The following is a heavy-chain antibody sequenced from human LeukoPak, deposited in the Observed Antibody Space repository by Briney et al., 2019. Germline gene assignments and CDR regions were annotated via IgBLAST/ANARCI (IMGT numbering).Heavy chain of an antibody. J-gene: IGHJ5*02. V-gene: IGHV1-69*13. CDR1: GGTFSSYA. CDR2: IIPIFGTA. D-gene: IGHD3-22*01. CDR3: ARELGGDYDSSGYPQLRFDP. Sequence: SVKVSCKASGGTFSSYAISWARQAPGQGLEWMGGIIPIFGTANYAQKFQGRVTITADESTSTAYMELSSLRSEDTAVYYCARELGGDYDSSGYPQLRFDPWGQGTLVTVSS.